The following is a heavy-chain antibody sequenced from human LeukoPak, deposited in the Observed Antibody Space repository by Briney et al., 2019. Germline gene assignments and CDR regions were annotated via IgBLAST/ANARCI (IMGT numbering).Heavy chain of an antibody. V-gene: IGHV3-23*01. CDR3: AKARVGSSLFDY. Sequence: GGSLRLPCAASGFTFSSYAMTWVRQAPGKGLEWVSSVSDSGTNTYYADSVKDRFTISRDNSKNTLYLQMNSLRAEDTAVYYCAKARVGSSLFDYWGQGTLVTVSS. CDR2: VSDSGTNT. CDR1: GFTFSSYA. D-gene: IGHD6-13*01. J-gene: IGHJ4*02.